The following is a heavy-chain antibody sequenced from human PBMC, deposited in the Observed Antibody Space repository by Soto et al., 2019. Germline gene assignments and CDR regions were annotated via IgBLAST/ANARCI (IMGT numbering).Heavy chain of an antibody. Sequence: QVQLVESGGGLVKPGESLRLSCVASGFAFTDYYMTWIRQAPGKGLEWVSYISVGGRTIYYAESVRGRFTVSRDNAKISVFLQMNSLRAEDTAVYYCERGTPVTGTENTDYFDHWGQGTLVTVSS. CDR1: GFAFTDYY. J-gene: IGHJ4*02. CDR3: ERGTPVTGTENTDYFDH. CDR2: ISVGGRTI. D-gene: IGHD1-20*01. V-gene: IGHV3-11*01.